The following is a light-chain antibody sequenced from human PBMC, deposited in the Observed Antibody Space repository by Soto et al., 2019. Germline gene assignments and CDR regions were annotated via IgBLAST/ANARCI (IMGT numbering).Light chain of an antibody. CDR3: TSWTTSTTMI. V-gene: IGLV2-14*03. J-gene: IGLJ2*01. CDR2: DVN. Sequence: QSVLTQPASVSGSPGQSITISCTGTSSDVGGYNYVSWYQQHPGKAPKFMIYDVNIRPSGVSNRFSGSKSGNTASLTISGLQAEDEADYYCTSWTTSTTMIFGGGTKVTVL. CDR1: SSDVGGYNY.